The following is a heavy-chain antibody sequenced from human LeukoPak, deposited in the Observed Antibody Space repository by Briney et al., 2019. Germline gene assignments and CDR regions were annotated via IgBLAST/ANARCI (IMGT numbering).Heavy chain of an antibody. D-gene: IGHD2-21*02. CDR2: ISSSNNTI. Sequence: GGSLRLSCAASGFTFSSYSMNWVRQAPGKGLEWVSYISSSNNTIYYADSVKGRFTISRDNAKDSLYLQMNSLRDEDTAVYYCARSTYCGGDCYPALGYWGQGTPVTVSS. CDR1: GFTFSSYS. V-gene: IGHV3-48*02. CDR3: ARSTYCGGDCYPALGY. J-gene: IGHJ4*02.